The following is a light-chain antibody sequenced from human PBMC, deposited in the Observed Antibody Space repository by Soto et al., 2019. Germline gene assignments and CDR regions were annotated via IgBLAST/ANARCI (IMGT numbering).Light chain of an antibody. CDR1: SSDVGSYSL. CDR3: SSFADSSARDYV. V-gene: IGLV2-14*02. CDR2: EGD. Sequence: QSVLTQPASVSGSPGQSITISCTGTSSDVGSYSLVSWYQQLPGKAPKLMIYEGDKRPSGVSSRFSGSKSGNTASLTISGLQADDESHYYCSSFADSSARDYVFGGGTKVTVL. J-gene: IGLJ1*01.